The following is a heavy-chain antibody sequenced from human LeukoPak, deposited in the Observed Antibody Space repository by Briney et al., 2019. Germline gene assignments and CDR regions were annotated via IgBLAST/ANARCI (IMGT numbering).Heavy chain of an antibody. V-gene: IGHV3-30-3*01. J-gene: IGHJ6*02. CDR1: GFTFSSYA. CDR3: AREYGSGSYYGYYGMDV. CDR2: ISYDGSNK. D-gene: IGHD3-10*01. Sequence: GGSLTLSCAASGFTFSSYAMHWVRQAPGKGLEWVAVISYDGSNKYYADSVKGRFTISRDNSENTLYLQMNSLRAEDTAVYYCAREYGSGSYYGYYGMDVWGQGTTVTVSS.